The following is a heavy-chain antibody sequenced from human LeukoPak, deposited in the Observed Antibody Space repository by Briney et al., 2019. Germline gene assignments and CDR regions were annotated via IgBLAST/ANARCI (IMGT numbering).Heavy chain of an antibody. V-gene: IGHV4-34*01. CDR3: ARTGYSSSWYHYYYGMDV. J-gene: IGHJ6*04. Sequence: PPETLSLTCAVYGGSFSGYYWSWIRQPPGKGLEWIGEINHSGSTNYNPSLKSRVTISVDTSKNQFSLKLSSVTAADTAVYYCARTGYSSSWYHYYYGMDVWGKGTTVTVSS. CDR1: GGSFSGYY. CDR2: INHSGST. D-gene: IGHD6-13*01.